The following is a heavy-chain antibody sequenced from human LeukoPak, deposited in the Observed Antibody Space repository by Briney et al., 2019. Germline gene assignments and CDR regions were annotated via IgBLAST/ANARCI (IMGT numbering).Heavy chain of an antibody. V-gene: IGHV4-34*01. CDR3: ARVPFYGDYTYYYYYYGMDV. D-gene: IGHD4-17*01. J-gene: IGHJ6*02. Sequence: SETLSLTCAVYGGSFSGYYWSWIRQPPGKGLEWIGEINHSGSTNYNPSLKSRVTISVDTSKNQFSLKLSSVTAADTAVYYCARVPFYGDYTYYYYYYGMDVWGQGTTVTVSS. CDR2: INHSGST. CDR1: GGSFSGYY.